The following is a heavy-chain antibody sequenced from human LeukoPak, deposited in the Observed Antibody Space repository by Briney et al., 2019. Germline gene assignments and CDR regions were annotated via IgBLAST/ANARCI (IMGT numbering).Heavy chain of an antibody. D-gene: IGHD7-27*01. Sequence: SETLSLTCTVSGDFITAYYWSWIRQPPGKGLEWLGYVYYTGSTEYNPSLRSRVTISLEMSKHQFSLNLTSVTAADTAVYYCVSNTGTVFDYWGQGALVTVSS. CDR3: VSNTGTVFDY. CDR1: GDFITAYY. V-gene: IGHV4-59*01. CDR2: VYYTGST. J-gene: IGHJ4*02.